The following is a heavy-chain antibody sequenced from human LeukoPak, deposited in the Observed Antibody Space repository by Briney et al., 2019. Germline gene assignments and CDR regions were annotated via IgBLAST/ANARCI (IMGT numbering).Heavy chain of an antibody. D-gene: IGHD6-13*01. CDR2: INPSGGST. V-gene: IGHV1-46*01. CDR3: ARGAAARYYYYYMDV. Sequence: ASVKVSCKASGYTFTSYYMHWVRQAPGQGLEWMGIINPSGGSTSYAQKFQGRVTMTRDTSTSTVYMELSSLRSEDTAVYYCARGAAARYYYYYMDVWGKGTTVTVSS. CDR1: GYTFTSYY. J-gene: IGHJ6*03.